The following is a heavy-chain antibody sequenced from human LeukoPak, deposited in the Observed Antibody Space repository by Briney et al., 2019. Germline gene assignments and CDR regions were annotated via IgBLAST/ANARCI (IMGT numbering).Heavy chain of an antibody. CDR3: ARDLMVRGVIVGGNWFDP. J-gene: IGHJ5*02. CDR2: ISAYNGNI. CDR1: GYTFTSYG. V-gene: IGHV1-18*04. D-gene: IGHD3-10*01. Sequence: GASVKVSCKASGYTFTSYGISWVRQAPGQGLEWMGWISAYNGNINYAQKLQGRVTMTTDTSTSTAYMELRSLRSDDTAVYYCARDLMVRGVIVGGNWFDPWGQGTLVTVSS.